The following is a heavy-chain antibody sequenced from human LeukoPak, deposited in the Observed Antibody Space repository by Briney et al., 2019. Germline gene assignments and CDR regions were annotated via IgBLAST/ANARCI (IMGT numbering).Heavy chain of an antibody. CDR1: RYTFTGQF. D-gene: IGHD6-19*01. CDR3: ARSGFSTGFYLDF. Sequence: ASVKVSCKASRYTFTGQFIHWLRQAPGQGLEWMGWIDPPSGAPHYAQKFQDTITLTRDTSIATAYMEVHRLQTDDTAVYYCARSGFSTGFYLDFWGQGTPISVSS. CDR2: IDPPSGAP. V-gene: IGHV1-2*02. J-gene: IGHJ4*02.